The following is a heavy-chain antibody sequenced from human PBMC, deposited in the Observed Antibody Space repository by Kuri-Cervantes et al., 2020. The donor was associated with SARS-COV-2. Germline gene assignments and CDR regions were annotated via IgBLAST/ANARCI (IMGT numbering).Heavy chain of an antibody. CDR3: ARGGSNNYDFWSGYYKRGPYYYYYYYMDV. D-gene: IGHD3-3*01. Sequence: ESLKISCTVSGGSISSSSYYWSWIRQPPGKGLEWIGEINHSGSTNYNPPLKSRVTMSVDTSKNQFSLKLSSVTAADTAVYYCARGGSNNYDFWSGYYKRGPYYYYYYYMDVWGKGTTVTVSS. CDR2: INHSGST. V-gene: IGHV4-39*07. J-gene: IGHJ6*03. CDR1: GGSISSSSYY.